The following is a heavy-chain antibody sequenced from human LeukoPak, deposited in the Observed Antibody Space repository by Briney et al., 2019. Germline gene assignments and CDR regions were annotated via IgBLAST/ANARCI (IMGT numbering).Heavy chain of an antibody. V-gene: IGHV4-34*01. D-gene: IGHD5-24*01. J-gene: IGHJ4*02. Sequence: SETLSLTCAVYGGSFSGYYWSWIRQPPGKGLEWIGEINHSGSTNYNPSLKSRVTISVDTSKNQFSLKPSSVTAADTAVYYCASGRWLQPFDYWGQGTLVTVSS. CDR2: INHSGST. CDR3: ASGRWLQPFDY. CDR1: GGSFSGYY.